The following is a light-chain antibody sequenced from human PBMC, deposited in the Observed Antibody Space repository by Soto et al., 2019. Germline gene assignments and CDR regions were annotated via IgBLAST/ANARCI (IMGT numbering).Light chain of an antibody. V-gene: IGLV1-47*01. Sequence: QSVLTQPPSASGTPGQRVTISCSGSSSNIGSNYVYWYQQLPGTAPKLLIYRNTQRPSGVPDRFSGSKSGTSASLAISGLRSEDEADYYCAAWDDSLVVFGGGTKLTVL. CDR1: SSNIGSNY. CDR2: RNT. CDR3: AAWDDSLVV. J-gene: IGLJ2*01.